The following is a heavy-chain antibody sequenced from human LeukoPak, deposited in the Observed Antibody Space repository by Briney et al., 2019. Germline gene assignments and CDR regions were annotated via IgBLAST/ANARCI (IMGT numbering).Heavy chain of an antibody. J-gene: IGHJ3*02. CDR2: VRDNGEN. V-gene: IGHV4-59*08. CDR1: GGSINAYN. CDR3: ARQPANTAAFDI. D-gene: IGHD5-18*01. Sequence: PSETLSLTCTVSGGSINAYNWSWIRQPPGKGLEWIAYVRDNGENNYNPSLKSRVAILVDTANNQISLRLNFVTAADTAIYYCARQPANTAAFDIWGLGTMVTVSS.